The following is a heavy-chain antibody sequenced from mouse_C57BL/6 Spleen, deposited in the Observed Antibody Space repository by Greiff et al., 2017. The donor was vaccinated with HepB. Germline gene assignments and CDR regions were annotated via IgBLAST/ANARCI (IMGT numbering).Heavy chain of an antibody. CDR3: ARGTMDYAMDY. D-gene: IGHD1-1*02. V-gene: IGHV1-76*01. CDR1: GYTFTDYY. CDR2: IYPGSGNT. Sequence: VQLQQSGAELVRPGASVKLSCKASGYTFTDYYINWVKQRPGQGLEWIARIYPGSGNTYYNEKFKGKATLTAEKSSSTAYMQLSSLTSEDSAVYFCARGTMDYAMDYWGQGTSVTVSS. J-gene: IGHJ4*01.